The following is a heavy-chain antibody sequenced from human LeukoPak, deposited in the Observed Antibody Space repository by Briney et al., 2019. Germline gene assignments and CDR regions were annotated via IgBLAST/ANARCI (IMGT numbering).Heavy chain of an antibody. D-gene: IGHD5-12*01. J-gene: IGHJ6*03. Sequence: SSETLSLTCAVSGASISSYWWSWVRQPPGKGLEWIGYIYYSGSTNYNPSLKSRVTISVDTSKNQFSLKLSSVTAADTALYYCARGLSGYDSYYYYYYMDVWGQGTTVTVSS. CDR2: IYYSGST. CDR3: ARGLSGYDSYYYYYYMDV. CDR1: GASISSYW. V-gene: IGHV4-59*08.